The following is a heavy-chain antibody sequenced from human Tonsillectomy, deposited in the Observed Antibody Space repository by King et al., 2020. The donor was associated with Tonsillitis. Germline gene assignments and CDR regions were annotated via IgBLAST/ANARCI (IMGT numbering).Heavy chain of an antibody. CDR2: ISGSGGST. CDR1: GFTFSSYA. CDR3: AKDVRVGGYYGSGSYADY. D-gene: IGHD3-10*01. Sequence: VQLVQSGGGLVQPGGSLRLSCAASGFTFSSYAMSWVRQAPGKGLEWVSAISGSGGSTYYADSVKGRFTISRDNSQNTLYLQMNSLRAEDTAVYYCAKDVRVGGYYGSGSYADYWGQGTLVTVSS. V-gene: IGHV3-23*04. J-gene: IGHJ4*02.